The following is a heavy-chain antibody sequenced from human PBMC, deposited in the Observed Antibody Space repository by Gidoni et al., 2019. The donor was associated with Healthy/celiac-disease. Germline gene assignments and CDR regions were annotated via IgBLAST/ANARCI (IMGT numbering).Heavy chain of an antibody. CDR1: GFPVSRNY. V-gene: IGHV3-66*01. CDR3: AREETYCGVCG. CDR2: IYSGGST. J-gene: IGHJ4*02. Sequence: EVQLVESGGGLVQPGGSLRLPCSASGFPVSRNYMSWVRQAPGKGLECVSVIYSGGSTYYADSVKGRFTISRDNSKNTLYLQMNSLRAEDTAVYYCAREETYCGVCGWGQGTLVTVSS. D-gene: IGHD2-21*01.